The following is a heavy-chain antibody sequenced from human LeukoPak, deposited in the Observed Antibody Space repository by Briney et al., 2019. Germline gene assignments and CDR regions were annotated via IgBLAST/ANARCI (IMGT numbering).Heavy chain of an antibody. CDR2: ISGSGGST. V-gene: IGHV3-23*01. J-gene: IGHJ6*02. CDR1: GFTFSSYA. CDR3: ARDRRGSYSSSSPPGLGLQYGMDV. D-gene: IGHD6-6*01. Sequence: PGGSLRLSCAASGFTFSSYAMSWVRQAPGKGLEWVSAISGSGGSTYYADSVKGRFTISRDNSKNTLYLQMNSLRAEDTAVYYCARDRRGSYSSSSPPGLGLQYGMDVWGQGTTVTVSS.